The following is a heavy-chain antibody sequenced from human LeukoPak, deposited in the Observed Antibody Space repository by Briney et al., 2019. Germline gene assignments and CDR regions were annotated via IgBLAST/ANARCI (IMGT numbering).Heavy chain of an antibody. CDR1: GGSISSGGYY. CDR2: IYYSGST. CDR3: ARGFIEATIPGWFDP. V-gene: IGHV4-31*03. J-gene: IGHJ5*02. D-gene: IGHD5-12*01. Sequence: SSETLSLTCTVSGGSISSGGYYWSWIRQHPGKGLEWIGYIYYSGSTYYNPSLKSRVTISVDTSKNQFSLKLSSVTAADTAVYYCARGFIEATIPGWFDPWGQGTLVTVSS.